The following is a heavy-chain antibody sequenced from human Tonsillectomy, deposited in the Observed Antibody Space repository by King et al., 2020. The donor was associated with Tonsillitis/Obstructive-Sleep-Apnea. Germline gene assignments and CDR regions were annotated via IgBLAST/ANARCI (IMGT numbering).Heavy chain of an antibody. D-gene: IGHD2-2*01. CDR2: INHSGST. Sequence: VQLQQWGAGLLKPSENLSLTCAVYGGSFSGYYWSWIRQPPGKGLEWIGEINHSGSTNYNPSLKSRVTISVDTSKNQFSLKLSSVTAADTAVYYCARGLDIVVVPAAIHYYYYMDVWGKGTTVTVSS. V-gene: IGHV4-34*01. CDR3: ARGLDIVVVPAAIHYYYYMDV. CDR1: GGSFSGYY. J-gene: IGHJ6*03.